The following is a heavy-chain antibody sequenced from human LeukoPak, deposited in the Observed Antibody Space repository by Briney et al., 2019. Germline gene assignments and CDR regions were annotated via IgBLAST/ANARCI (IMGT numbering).Heavy chain of an antibody. Sequence: GGSLSLSCEASGFFFGGHAMNWLRQAPGKGPEWIAFITKDSDRVYYAESVEGRFTVSRDNAKNSLYLQMSSVRVEDTAIYYCARDHLGSYFKDPFGHWGQGSVVTVSS. V-gene: IGHV3-48*01. CDR1: GFFFGGHA. D-gene: IGHD3-10*01. CDR2: ITKDSDRV. CDR3: ARDHLGSYFKDPFGH. J-gene: IGHJ1*01.